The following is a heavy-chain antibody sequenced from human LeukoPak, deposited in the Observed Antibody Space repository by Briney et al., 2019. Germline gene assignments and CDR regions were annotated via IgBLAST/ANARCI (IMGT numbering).Heavy chain of an antibody. CDR1: GFTFSSYA. V-gene: IGHV3-30-3*01. D-gene: IGHD3-22*01. CDR2: ISYDGSNK. CDR3: ARGAFLTYYYDSSGYGRFDY. Sequence: PGGSLRLSCAASGFTFSSYAMNWVRQAPGKGLEWVAVISYDGSNKYYADSVKGRFTISRDNSKNTLYLQMNSLRAEDTAVYYCARGAFLTYYYDSSGYGRFDYWGQGTLVTVSS. J-gene: IGHJ4*02.